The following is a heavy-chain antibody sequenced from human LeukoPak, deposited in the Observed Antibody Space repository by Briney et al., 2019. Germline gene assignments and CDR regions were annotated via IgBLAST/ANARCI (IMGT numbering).Heavy chain of an antibody. CDR3: ARHLGDYYDSSVYPESPPFDP. CDR2: IWYDGSNK. D-gene: IGHD3-22*01. Sequence: VGSLRLSCAASGFTFSRYGMHWVRQAPGKGLEWGAVIWYDGSNKYYADSVKGRFTISRDNAKNSLYLQMNSLRAEDTAVYYCARHLGDYYDSSVYPESPPFDPCGRGTLVTVSS. V-gene: IGHV3-33*01. J-gene: IGHJ5*02. CDR1: GFTFSRYG.